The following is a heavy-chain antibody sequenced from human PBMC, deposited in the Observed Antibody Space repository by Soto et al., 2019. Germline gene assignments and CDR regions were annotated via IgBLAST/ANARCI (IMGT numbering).Heavy chain of an antibody. Sequence: SETLSLTCAVYGGSFSGYYWSWIRQPPGKGLEWIGEINHSGSTNYNPSLKSRVTISVDTSKNQFSLKLSSVTAADTAVYYCARAGAVAGKPYYLDYWGQGTLVTVSS. J-gene: IGHJ4*02. CDR3: ARAGAVAGKPYYLDY. CDR2: INHSGST. CDR1: GGSFSGYY. D-gene: IGHD6-19*01. V-gene: IGHV4-34*01.